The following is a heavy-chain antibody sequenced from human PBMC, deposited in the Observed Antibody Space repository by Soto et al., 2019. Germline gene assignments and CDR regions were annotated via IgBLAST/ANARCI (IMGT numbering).Heavy chain of an antibody. Sequence: QVQLVQSGAEVKKPGSSVKVSCKASGGVFSSPTISWVRQAPGQGLEWMGRNIPIISIVNYAQKFQDRAKITEDKPTNTAYMELNNLRREDTAVYFCASLMGNSTGWVDYWRQGTLVTVS. CDR3: ASLMGNSTGWVDY. D-gene: IGHD2-8*02. CDR1: GGVFSSPT. CDR2: NIPIISIV. J-gene: IGHJ4*02. V-gene: IGHV1-69*02.